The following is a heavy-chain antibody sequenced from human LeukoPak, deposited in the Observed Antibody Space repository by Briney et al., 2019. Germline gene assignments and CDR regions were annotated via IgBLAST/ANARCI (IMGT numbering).Heavy chain of an antibody. CDR1: GFTISNAW. CDR2: SKIKSDGGTT. V-gene: IGHV3-15*01. Sequence: GGTLRLSCAASGFTISNAWMSWVREALGPGLEWVGRSKIKSDGGTTDYAALVKGRFTISRDDSNHTLYLQMNILKTEDTVVYYFSTDPGYATPPGGGSTSDFDYWGQGTLVTVSS. J-gene: IGHJ4*02. CDR3: STDPGYATPPGGGSTSDFDY. D-gene: IGHD2-8*01.